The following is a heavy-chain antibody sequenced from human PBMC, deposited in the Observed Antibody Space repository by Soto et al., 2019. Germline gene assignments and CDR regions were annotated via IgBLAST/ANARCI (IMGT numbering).Heavy chain of an antibody. D-gene: IGHD1-26*01. V-gene: IGHV4-30-2*01. CDR3: ASRPGGSGFDP. J-gene: IGHJ5*02. CDR1: GGSISSGGYS. Sequence: QLQLQESGSGLVKPSQTLSLTCAVSGGSISSGGYSWSWTRQPPGKGLECIGYIYHSGSTYYNPSXKXXVTIAVDRSKNQFSLKLSSVTAADTAVCYCASRPGGSGFDPWGQGTLVTVSS. CDR2: IYHSGST.